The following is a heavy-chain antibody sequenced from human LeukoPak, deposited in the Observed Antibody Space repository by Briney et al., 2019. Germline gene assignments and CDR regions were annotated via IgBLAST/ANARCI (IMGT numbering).Heavy chain of an antibody. V-gene: IGHV3-30*04. D-gene: IGHD3-10*01. J-gene: IGHJ4*01. CDR2: ISYDGKTE. CDR1: GFAFSKYS. CDR3: ARVDELFYYGSGPDY. Sequence: GGSLRLPCAASGFAFSKYSMHWVRQAPGKGLDWVAVISYDGKTEYYGDLVKGRFTVSRDNYRNILFLQMNNLRIEDTAVYYCARVDELFYYGSGPDYWGLGTLVTVSS.